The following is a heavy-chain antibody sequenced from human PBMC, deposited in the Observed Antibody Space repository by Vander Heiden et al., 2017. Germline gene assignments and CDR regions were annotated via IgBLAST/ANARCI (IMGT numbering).Heavy chain of an antibody. D-gene: IGHD1-26*01. CDR3: ARDPYRGTYQSRGYFDH. CDR1: GDSVSTNSAA. Sequence: VQLPQSGPGLVKPSQTLSLTCAISGDSVSTNSAAWNWIRQSPSRGLEWLGRTYYKSKWYNDYAVSVTSRITINPDTSKNQFSLQLNSLTPEDTAVYYCARDPYRGTYQSRGYFDHWGQGTLVTVSS. J-gene: IGHJ4*02. CDR2: TYYKSKWYN. V-gene: IGHV6-1*01.